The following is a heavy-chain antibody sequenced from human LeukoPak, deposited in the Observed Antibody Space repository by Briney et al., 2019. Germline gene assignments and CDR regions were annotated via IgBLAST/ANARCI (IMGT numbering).Heavy chain of an antibody. J-gene: IGHJ6*04. CDR2: INSDGSST. D-gene: IGHD3-10*02. CDR3: AELGITMIGGV. CDR1: GFTFSNYW. V-gene: IGHV3-74*01. Sequence: GGSLRLSCAAAGFTFSNYWMHWVRQAPGKGLVWVSRINSDGSSTNYADSVKGRFTISRDNAKNSLYLQMNSLRAEDTAVYYCAELGITMIGGVWGKGTTVTISS.